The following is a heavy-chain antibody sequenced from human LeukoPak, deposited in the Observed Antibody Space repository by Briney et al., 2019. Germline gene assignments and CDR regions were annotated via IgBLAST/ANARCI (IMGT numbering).Heavy chain of an antibody. CDR2: IYYSGST. D-gene: IGHD2-2*01. Sequence: SETLSLTCTVSGGSISSYYWSWIRQPPGKGLEWIGYIYYSGSTNYNPSLKSRVTISVDTSKNQFSLKLRSVTAADTAVYYCARGGRVVPAAAYSYYYYYGMDVWGQGTTVTVSS. CDR1: GGSISSYY. V-gene: IGHV4-59*01. CDR3: ARGGRVVPAAAYSYYYYYGMDV. J-gene: IGHJ6*02.